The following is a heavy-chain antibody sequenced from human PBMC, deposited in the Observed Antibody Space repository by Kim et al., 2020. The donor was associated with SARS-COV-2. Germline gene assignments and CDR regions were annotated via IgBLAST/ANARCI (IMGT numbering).Heavy chain of an antibody. CDR2: TYYRSKWYT. CDR1: GDSVSSNSAA. J-gene: IGHJ5*02. V-gene: IGHV6-1*01. D-gene: IGHD1-1*01. Sequence: SQTLSLTCAISGDSVSSNSAAWNWIRQSPSRGLEWLGRTYYRSKWYTDYAGSAKSRITINAETSKNQFSLQLNSVTPEDTAVYYCARDRLEGNGGTRWFDPWGQGTLVTVSS. CDR3: ARDRLEGNGGTRWFDP.